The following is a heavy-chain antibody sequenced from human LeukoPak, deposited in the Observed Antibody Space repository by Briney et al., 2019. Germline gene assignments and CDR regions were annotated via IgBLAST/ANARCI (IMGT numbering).Heavy chain of an antibody. CDR2: MNPNSGNT. J-gene: IGHJ4*02. D-gene: IGHD2-21*01. Sequence: ASVKVSCKASGYTFTSYDINWERQATGQGLEWMGWMNPNSGNTGYAQKFQGRVTMTRNTSISTAYMELSSLRSEDTAVYYCARGALFSFVLEGVNFDYWGQGTLVTVSS. CDR1: GYTFTSYD. V-gene: IGHV1-8*01. CDR3: ARGALFSFVLEGVNFDY.